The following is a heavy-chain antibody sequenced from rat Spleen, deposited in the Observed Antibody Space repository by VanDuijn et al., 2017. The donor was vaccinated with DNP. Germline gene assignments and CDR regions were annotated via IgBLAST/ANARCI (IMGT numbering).Heavy chain of an antibody. Sequence: EVQLVESGGGLVQPGRSMKLSCAPSGFTFSNFGMAWVGQAPTKGLEWVASINPGGFNTYYRDSVKGRFTISRDNTKNTLYLQMDSLRSEDTATYYCAREYPWAHYFDYWGQGVMVTVSS. CDR1: GFTFSNFG. CDR3: AREYPWAHYFDY. V-gene: IGHV5S13*01. D-gene: IGHD1-4*01. J-gene: IGHJ2*01. CDR2: INPGGFNT.